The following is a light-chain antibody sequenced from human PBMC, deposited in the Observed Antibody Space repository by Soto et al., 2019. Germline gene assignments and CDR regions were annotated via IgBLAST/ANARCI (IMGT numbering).Light chain of an antibody. V-gene: IGLV1-51*01. Sequence: QSVLTQPPSVSAAPGQKVTISCSGSSSNIGNNYVSWYQQLPGTAPKLHIYDNNKRPSGIPDRFSGSKSGTSATLGITGLQTGDEADYYCGTWDSSLSVVFGGGTKLTVL. CDR3: GTWDSSLSVV. CDR2: DNN. J-gene: IGLJ2*01. CDR1: SSNIGNNY.